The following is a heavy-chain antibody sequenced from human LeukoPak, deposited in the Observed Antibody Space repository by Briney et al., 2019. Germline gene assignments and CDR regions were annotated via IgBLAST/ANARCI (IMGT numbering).Heavy chain of an antibody. Sequence: ASVKVSCKASGYTFTGYYMHWVRQVPGQGLEWMGWINPNSGGTNYAQKFQGRVTMTRDTSISTAYMELSRLRSDDTAVYYCARVGSGINRLFDYWGQGTLVTVSS. V-gene: IGHV1-2*02. CDR3: ARVGSGINRLFDY. D-gene: IGHD2-15*01. J-gene: IGHJ4*02. CDR1: GYTFTGYY. CDR2: INPNSGGT.